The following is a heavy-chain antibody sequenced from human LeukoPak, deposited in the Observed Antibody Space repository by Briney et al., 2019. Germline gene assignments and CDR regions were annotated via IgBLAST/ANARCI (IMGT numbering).Heavy chain of an antibody. D-gene: IGHD3-3*01. V-gene: IGHV3-30*02. CDR3: AKDSDPLWSGYPDY. Sequence: GGSLRLSCAASGFTFSSYGMHWVRQAPGKGLEWVAFIRYDGSNKYYADSVKGRFTISRDNSKNTLYLQMNSLRAEDTAVYYCAKDSDPLWSGYPDYWGQGTLVTVPS. CDR2: IRYDGSNK. J-gene: IGHJ4*02. CDR1: GFTFSSYG.